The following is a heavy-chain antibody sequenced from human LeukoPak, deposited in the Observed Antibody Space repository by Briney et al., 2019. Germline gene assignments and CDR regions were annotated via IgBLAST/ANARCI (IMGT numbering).Heavy chain of an antibody. CDR2: INNDGSDT. J-gene: IGHJ4*02. CDR3: ARYYGSGTYSLDN. CDR1: GFTYSSNW. Sequence: GGSLRLSCAASGFTYSSNWMHWVRQAPGKGLVWVSRINNDGSDTSYVDSVKGRFTISRDNAKNTLYLQMNSLRAEDAAVYYCARYYGSGTYSLDNWGQGTLVTVSS. D-gene: IGHD3-10*01. V-gene: IGHV3-74*01.